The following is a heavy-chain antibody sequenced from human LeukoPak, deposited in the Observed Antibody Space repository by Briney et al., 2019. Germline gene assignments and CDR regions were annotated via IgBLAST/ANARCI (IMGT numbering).Heavy chain of an antibody. CDR2: ISAYKGNT. J-gene: IGHJ4*02. V-gene: IGHV1-18*01. Sequence: ASVRVSSTCSGYTFTRYGFSWVRQAPGQGGERMGWISAYKGNTKYAQKLQGRVSITTDTSTSPAYIELTSLRSYDTAVYYCARDSLNIGYCSSTSCLPPDYWGQGTLVTVSS. CDR3: ARDSLNIGYCSSTSCLPPDY. CDR1: GYTFTRYG. D-gene: IGHD2-2*03.